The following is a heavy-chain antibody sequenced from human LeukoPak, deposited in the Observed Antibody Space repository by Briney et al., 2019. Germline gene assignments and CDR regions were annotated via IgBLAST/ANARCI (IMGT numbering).Heavy chain of an antibody. CDR2: ISYDGSKK. V-gene: IGHV3-30*03. CDR1: GFTFSSYG. Sequence: GRSLRLSCAASGFTFSSYGMHWVRQPQGEGLEWVAVISYDGSKKSSAESVKGRFTISRDNSKNTLYLQMNSLRPEDTAVYFCARANGQLWTTPDYWGQGTLVTISS. CDR3: ARANGQLWTTPDY. D-gene: IGHD5-18*01. J-gene: IGHJ4*02.